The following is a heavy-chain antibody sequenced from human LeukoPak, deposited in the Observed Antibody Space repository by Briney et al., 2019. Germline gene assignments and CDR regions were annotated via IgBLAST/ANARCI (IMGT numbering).Heavy chain of an antibody. CDR1: GFTFSAYN. V-gene: IGHV3-48*01. Sequence: GGSLRLSCAASGFTFSAYNMIWVRQAPGKGLEWLSYISGSSSAIYYADSVQGRFTISRDNAKNSLSLQMSSLRVEDTAVYYCVRDRTLGVRDGFILAWGQGTLATVSS. J-gene: IGHJ5*02. CDR3: VRDRTLGVRDGFILA. CDR2: ISGSSSAI. D-gene: IGHD5-24*01.